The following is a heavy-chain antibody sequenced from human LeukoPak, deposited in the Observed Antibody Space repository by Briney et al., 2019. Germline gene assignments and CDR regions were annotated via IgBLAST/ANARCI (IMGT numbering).Heavy chain of an antibody. J-gene: IGHJ4*02. CDR2: IYPGDSDA. CDR1: GYSFPNYW. Sequence: GESLKISCRVSGYSFPNYWIGWVRQKPGKGLKWMAIIYPGDSDARYSPSFRGQVSISADKSINTAYLQWNSLGASDTAIYYCARPISASSGGPYFFDYWGQGTLVTVSS. D-gene: IGHD6-6*01. V-gene: IGHV5-51*01. CDR3: ARPISASSGGPYFFDY.